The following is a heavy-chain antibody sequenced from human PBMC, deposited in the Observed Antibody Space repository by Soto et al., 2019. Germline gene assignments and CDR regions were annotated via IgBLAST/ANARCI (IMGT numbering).Heavy chain of an antibody. CDR2: IIPIPGTA. D-gene: IGHD3-10*01. CDR3: AGTPGRRTRLEIYYHYYYGKGG. V-gene: IGHV1-69*01. CDR1: GGTFGSYA. Sequence: QVQLVQSGAEVKKPGSSVKVSCKASGGTFGSYAISWVRQAPGQGLEWMGGIIPIPGTANYAQKFQGRVTIAADESTSTGYMEVSSLRSEDTAVDYRAGTPGRRTRLEIYYHYYYGKGGWGQGTTVTVSS. J-gene: IGHJ6*02.